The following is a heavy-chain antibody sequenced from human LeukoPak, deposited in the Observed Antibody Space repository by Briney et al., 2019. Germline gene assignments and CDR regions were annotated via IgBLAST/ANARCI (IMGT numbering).Heavy chain of an antibody. CDR2: IYYSGST. CDR3: ARQLWLPSDYYYGMDV. J-gene: IGHJ6*02. Sequence: SETLSLTCTVSGGSISSSSYYWSWIRQPPGKGLEWIGYIYYSGSTNYNPSLKSRVTISVDTSKNQFSLKLSSVTAADTAVYYCARQLWLPSDYYYGMDVWGQGTTVTVSS. CDR1: GGSISSSSYY. V-gene: IGHV4-61*01. D-gene: IGHD5-18*01.